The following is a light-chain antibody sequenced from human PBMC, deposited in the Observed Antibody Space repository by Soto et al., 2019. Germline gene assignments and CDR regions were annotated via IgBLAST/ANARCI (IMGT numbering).Light chain of an antibody. CDR1: QTIDNR. CDR3: QQYKDWRM. CDR2: GAS. J-gene: IGKJ1*01. V-gene: IGKV3-15*01. Sequence: IVMTQSPATLSVSPGERATLSCRASQTIDNRLAWYQQRPGQAPRLLIYGASIRATGIPARFSGSGSGTEFTLTISGLQSEDLGVYYCQQYKDWRMFGQGTNVDIK.